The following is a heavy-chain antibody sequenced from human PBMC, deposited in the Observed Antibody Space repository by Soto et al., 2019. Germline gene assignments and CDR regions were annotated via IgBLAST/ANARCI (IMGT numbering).Heavy chain of an antibody. Sequence: PSETLSLTCTVSGGSISSGDYYWSWIRQHPGEGLEWIGSIDYSGSTYYNPSLKSRVTISVDTSRNQFSLSLNSVTAADTAVFYCARDLGEHYFDFWGQGALVPVSS. D-gene: IGHD1-26*01. CDR1: GGSISSGDYY. CDR2: IDYSGST. V-gene: IGHV4-31*03. J-gene: IGHJ4*02. CDR3: ARDLGEHYFDF.